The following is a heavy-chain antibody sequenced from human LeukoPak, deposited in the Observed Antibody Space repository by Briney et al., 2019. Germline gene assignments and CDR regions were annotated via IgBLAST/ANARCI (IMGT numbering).Heavy chain of an antibody. V-gene: IGHV4-34*01. CDR1: GGSFSGYY. D-gene: IGHD3/OR15-3a*01. Sequence: SETLSLTRAVYGGSFSGYYWSWIRQPPGKGLEWIGEINHSGSTNYNPSLKSRVTIEVDTSKNQFSLKLSSVTVSDTAVYYCARGRTGGIDYWGQGTLVTVTS. J-gene: IGHJ4*02. CDR3: ARGRTGGIDY. CDR2: INHSGST.